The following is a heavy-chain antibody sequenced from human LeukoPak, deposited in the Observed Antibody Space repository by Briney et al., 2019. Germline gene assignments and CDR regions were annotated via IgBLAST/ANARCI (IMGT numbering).Heavy chain of an antibody. J-gene: IGHJ6*03. Sequence: SETLSLTCAVYGGSFSGYYWSWIRQPPGKGLEWIGEINHSGSTNYNPSLKSRVTISVDTSKNQFSLKLSSVTAADTAVYYCAGTQYSSSAGYYYYMDVWGKGTTVTVSS. D-gene: IGHD6-6*01. CDR2: INHSGST. CDR3: AGTQYSSSAGYYYYMDV. V-gene: IGHV4-34*01. CDR1: GGSFSGYY.